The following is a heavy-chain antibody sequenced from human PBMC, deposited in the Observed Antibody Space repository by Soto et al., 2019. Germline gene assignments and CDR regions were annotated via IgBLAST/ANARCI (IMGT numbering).Heavy chain of an antibody. J-gene: IGHJ4*02. V-gene: IGHV3-23*01. CDR3: AKATTMYSSSLSPDY. Sequence: GGAPRLSGAAPGFPFCSSSLSWVRPAPGKGLEWVSAISGSGGSTYYADSVKGRFTIPRDNSKNTLYLQMNSLRAEDTAVYYCAKATTMYSSSLSPDYWGQGTLVTVSS. D-gene: IGHD6-6*01. CDR1: GFPFCSSS. CDR2: ISGSGGST.